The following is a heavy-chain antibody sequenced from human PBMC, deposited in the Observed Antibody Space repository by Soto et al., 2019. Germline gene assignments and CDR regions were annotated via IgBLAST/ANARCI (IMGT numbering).Heavy chain of an antibody. V-gene: IGHV3-30-3*01. Sequence: QVQLVESGGGVVQPGRSLRLSCAASGFTFSSYAMHWVRQAPGKGLEWVAVISYDGSNKYYADSVKGQFTISRDNSKNTLYLQMNSLRAEDTAVYYCARDPQGYGMDVWGQGTTVTVSS. CDR2: ISYDGSNK. CDR3: ARDPQGYGMDV. CDR1: GFTFSSYA. J-gene: IGHJ6*02.